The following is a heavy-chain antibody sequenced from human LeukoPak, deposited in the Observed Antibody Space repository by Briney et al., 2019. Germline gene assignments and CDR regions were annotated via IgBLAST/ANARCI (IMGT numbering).Heavy chain of an antibody. D-gene: IGHD3-10*01. V-gene: IGHV4-59*01. CDR1: GGSIRSYY. CDR2: IYYSGST. J-gene: IGHJ5*02. CDR3: ARGGYYGSGNDFRFDP. Sequence: SETLSLTCTVSGGSIRSYYWSWIRQPPGKGLGWIAYIYYSGSTNYNPSLKSRVTISVDTSKNQFSLKLSSVTPADTAVYYCARGGYYGSGNDFRFDPWGQGTLVTVSS.